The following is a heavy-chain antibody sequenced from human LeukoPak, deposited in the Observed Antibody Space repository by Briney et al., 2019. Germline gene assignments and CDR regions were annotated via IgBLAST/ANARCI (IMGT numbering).Heavy chain of an antibody. V-gene: IGHV4-39*07. Sequence: PSETLSLTCTVSGGSISSSSYYWGWIRQPPGKGLEWIGSIYYSGSTYYNPSLKSRVTISVDTSKNQFSLKLSSVTAADTAVYYCARFNVDTAMPGYMDVWGKGTTVTVSS. CDR3: ARFNVDTAMPGYMDV. D-gene: IGHD5-18*01. CDR2: IYYSGST. CDR1: GGSISSSSYY. J-gene: IGHJ6*03.